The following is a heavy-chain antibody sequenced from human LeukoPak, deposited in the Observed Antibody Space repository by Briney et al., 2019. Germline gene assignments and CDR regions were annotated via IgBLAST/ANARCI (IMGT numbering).Heavy chain of an antibody. CDR1: GGSISSRNW. D-gene: IGHD7-27*01. J-gene: IGHJ6*02. Sequence: PSETLSLTCAVSGGSISSRNWWSWIRQPPGKGLEWIGYIYYSGSTYYNPSLKSRVTISVDTSKNQFSLKLGSVTAADTAVYYCARAGSPVYYYGMDVWGQGTTVTVSS. V-gene: IGHV4-30-4*01. CDR3: ARAGSPVYYYGMDV. CDR2: IYYSGST.